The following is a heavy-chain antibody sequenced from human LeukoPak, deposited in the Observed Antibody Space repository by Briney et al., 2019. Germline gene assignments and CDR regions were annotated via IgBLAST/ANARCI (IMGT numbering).Heavy chain of an antibody. CDR1: GYTLTELS. J-gene: IGHJ4*02. D-gene: IGHD6-19*01. CDR3: ATGTTLAVAGNFDY. V-gene: IGHV1-24*01. Sequence: GASVKVSCKVSGYTLTELSVHWVRQAPGKGLEWMGGFDPEDGETIYAQKFQGRVTMTEDTSTDTAYMELSSLRSEDTAVYYCATGTTLAVAGNFDYWGQGTLVTVSS. CDR2: FDPEDGET.